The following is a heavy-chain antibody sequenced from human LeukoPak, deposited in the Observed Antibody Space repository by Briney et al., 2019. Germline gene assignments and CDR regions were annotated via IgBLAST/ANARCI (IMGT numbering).Heavy chain of an antibody. D-gene: IGHD3-22*01. CDR3: ARDKYYYDTSGSNPVFDY. J-gene: IGHJ4*02. Sequence: SETLSLTCTVSGGSISSSDYYGGWIRQPPGKGLDWIGSIFYTGVTYYNPSLKSRVTISVDTSKNQFSLKLTSVTAADTVVYYCARDKYYYDTSGSNPVFDYWSQGTLVTVSS. V-gene: IGHV4-39*02. CDR2: IFYTGVT. CDR1: GGSISSSDYY.